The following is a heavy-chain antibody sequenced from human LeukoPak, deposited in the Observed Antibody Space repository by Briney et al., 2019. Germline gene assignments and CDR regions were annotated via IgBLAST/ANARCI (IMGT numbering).Heavy chain of an antibody. V-gene: IGHV1-24*01. CDR2: FDPEDGET. J-gene: IGHJ4*02. CDR3: ATDPHATAAFDY. Sequence: ASVKVSCKVSGYTLTELSMHWVRQAPGKGLEGMGGFDPEDGETIYAQKFQGRVTMTEDTSTDTAYMELSSLRSEDTAVYYCATDPHATAAFDYWGQGTLVTVSS. D-gene: IGHD6-25*01. CDR1: GYTLTELS.